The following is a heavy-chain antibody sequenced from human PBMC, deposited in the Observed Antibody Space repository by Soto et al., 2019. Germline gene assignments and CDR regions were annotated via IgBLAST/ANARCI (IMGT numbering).Heavy chain of an antibody. CDR2: IYYSGST. CDR1: GGSISSGGYY. J-gene: IGHJ6*02. D-gene: IGHD6-19*01. Sequence: QVQLQESGPGLVKPSQTLSLTCTVSGGSISSGGYYWSWIRQHPGKGLEWIGYIYYSGSTYYNPSLKSRVTISVDTSKDQFSLKLSSVTAADTAVYYCARDFTDSSGPTLGMGVRGQGTTVTVSS. V-gene: IGHV4-31*03. CDR3: ARDFTDSSGPTLGMGV.